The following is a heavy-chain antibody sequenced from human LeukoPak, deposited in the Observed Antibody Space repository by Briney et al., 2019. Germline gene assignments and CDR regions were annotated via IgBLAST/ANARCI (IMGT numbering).Heavy chain of an antibody. CDR1: GGSISSYY. Sequence: PSETLSLPCTVSGGSISSYYWSWIRHPPGKGLEWIGYIYYSGSTNYNPSLKSRVTISVDTSKNQFSLKLSSVTAADTAVYYCARDTGKDCSSTSCYGNAFDIWGQGTMVTVSS. J-gene: IGHJ3*02. CDR3: ARDTGKDCSSTSCYGNAFDI. CDR2: IYYSGST. D-gene: IGHD2-2*01. V-gene: IGHV4-59*01.